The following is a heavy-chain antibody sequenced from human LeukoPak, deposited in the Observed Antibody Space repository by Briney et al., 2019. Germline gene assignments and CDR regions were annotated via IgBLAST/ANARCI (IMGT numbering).Heavy chain of an antibody. CDR3: ARGVTAGDY. D-gene: IGHD2-21*02. CDR2: LISSGSDI. Sequence: PGGSLRLSCAASGFTFSGYTMNWVRQAPAKGLEWVSSLISSGSDIYYADSVKGRFTISRDNAKNSVYLQMNNLRAEDTALYYCARGVTAGDYWGQGTLVTVSS. CDR1: GFTFSGYT. J-gene: IGHJ4*02. V-gene: IGHV3-21*01.